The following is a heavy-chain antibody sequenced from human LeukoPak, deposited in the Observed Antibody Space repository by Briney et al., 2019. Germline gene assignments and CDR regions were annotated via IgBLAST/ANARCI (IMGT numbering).Heavy chain of an antibody. D-gene: IGHD5-24*01. V-gene: IGHV3-66*01. J-gene: IGHJ3*02. CDR2: IYSGGST. CDR3: ARDRFRRDGYDYGRDGAFDI. CDR1: GFTVSSNY. Sequence: GGSLRLSSAASGFTVSSNYMSWVRQAPGRGLEWVSVIYSGGSTYYADSVKGRFTISRDNSKNTLYLQMNSLRAEDTAVYYCARDRFRRDGYDYGRDGAFDIWGQGTMVTVSS.